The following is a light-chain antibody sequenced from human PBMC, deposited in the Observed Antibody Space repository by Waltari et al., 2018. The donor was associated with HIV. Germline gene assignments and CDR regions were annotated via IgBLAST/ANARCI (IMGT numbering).Light chain of an antibody. J-gene: IGLJ3*02. CDR1: NSNIGTDTNT. V-gene: IGLV1-44*01. Sequence: QSGLTQPPSTSETPGQGVTISCSGSNSNIGTDTNTVSWYQQLPGAAPKLLIHSNNQRRPGVPGRFSASRSGTSASLAISGLQSEDEADYYCAAWDDTLDSLLFGGGTKLTVL. CDR3: AAWDDTLDSLL. CDR2: SNN.